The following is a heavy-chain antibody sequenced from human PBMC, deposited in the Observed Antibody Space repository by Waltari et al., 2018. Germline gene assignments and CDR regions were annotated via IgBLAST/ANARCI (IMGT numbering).Heavy chain of an antibody. Sequence: EVQLVESGGGLVKPGGSLRPSCAASGFTFSSYCMNWVRPSPGKGLEWGSPISSSSSYIYYAQSVKGRFNISRDNAKNSLYLQMNSLRAEDTAVYYCAREMEMIVVVTKEYNWFDPWGQGTLVTVSS. J-gene: IGHJ5*02. CDR3: AREMEMIVVVTKEYNWFDP. CDR1: GFTFSSYC. V-gene: IGHV3-21*01. D-gene: IGHD3-22*01. CDR2: ISSSSSYI.